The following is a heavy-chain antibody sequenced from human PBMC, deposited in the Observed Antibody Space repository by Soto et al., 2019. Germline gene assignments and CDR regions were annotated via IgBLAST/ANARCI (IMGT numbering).Heavy chain of an antibody. CDR1: GFTFSDYY. Sequence: SLRLSCAASGFTFSDYYMSWIRQAPGKGLEWVSYISSSSSYTNYADSVKGRFTISRDNAKNSLYLQMNSLRAEDTAVYYCALTSGYDYVFAYWGQGTLVTVSS. J-gene: IGHJ4*02. CDR2: ISSSSSYT. D-gene: IGHD5-12*01. CDR3: ALTSGYDYVFAY. V-gene: IGHV3-11*03.